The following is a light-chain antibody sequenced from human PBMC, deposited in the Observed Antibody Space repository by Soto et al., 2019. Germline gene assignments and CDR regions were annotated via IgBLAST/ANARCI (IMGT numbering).Light chain of an antibody. V-gene: IGKV3-20*01. CDR2: GAS. J-gene: IGKJ5*01. CDR3: QLYGISPH. Sequence: IVLTQSNITLSFSPGERSTLSFRASQSVSSNYLAWYLQKPGQAPRLLIYGASSRATGIPDRFSGSASGTDFTLTINRLEPEDFAVYYCQLYGISPHFGQGTRLEIK. CDR1: QSVSSNY.